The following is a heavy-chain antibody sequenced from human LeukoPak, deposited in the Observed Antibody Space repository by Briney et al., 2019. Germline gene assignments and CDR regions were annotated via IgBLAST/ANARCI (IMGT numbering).Heavy chain of an antibody. Sequence: SETLSLTCTVSGGSISSSSYYWGWIRQPPGKGLEWIGSIYYSGSTYYNPSLKSRVTISVDTSKNQFSLKLSSVTAADTAVYFCARTTYYYDSSGYFQHWGQGTLVTVSS. CDR2: IYYSGST. CDR3: ARTTYYYDSSGYFQH. D-gene: IGHD3-22*01. V-gene: IGHV4-39*01. CDR1: GGSISSSSYY. J-gene: IGHJ1*01.